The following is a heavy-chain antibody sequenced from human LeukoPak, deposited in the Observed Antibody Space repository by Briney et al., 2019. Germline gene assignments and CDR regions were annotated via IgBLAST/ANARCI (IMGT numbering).Heavy chain of an antibody. CDR1: GFTFSSYW. J-gene: IGHJ4*02. Sequence: GVLRLSCAASGFTFSSYWMSWVRQAPGKGLEWVANIKQDGSEKYYVDSVKGRFTISRDNAKNSLYLQMNSLRAEDTAVYYCARVWVTKKNDYWGEGTLGTVSS. CDR2: IKQDGSEK. V-gene: IGHV3-7*01. D-gene: IGHD4-4*01. CDR3: ARVWVTKKNDY.